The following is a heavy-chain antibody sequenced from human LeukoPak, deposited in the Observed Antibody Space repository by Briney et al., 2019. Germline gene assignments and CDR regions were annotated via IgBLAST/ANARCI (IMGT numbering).Heavy chain of an antibody. D-gene: IGHD1-14*01. V-gene: IGHV4-34*01. CDR3: ATERTVRYFDP. CDR1: GGSFSGYY. CDR2: INHSGST. Sequence: SETLSLTCAVYGGSFSGYYWSWIRQPPGKGLEWIGEINHSGSTNYNPSLKSRVTISVDTSKNQFSLKLSSVTAADTAVYYCATERTVRYFDPWGQGTLVTVSS. J-gene: IGHJ5*02.